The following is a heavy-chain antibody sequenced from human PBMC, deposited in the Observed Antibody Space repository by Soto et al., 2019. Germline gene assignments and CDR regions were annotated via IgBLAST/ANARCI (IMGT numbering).Heavy chain of an antibody. J-gene: IGHJ3*02. D-gene: IGHD4-17*01. Sequence: QVQLQESGPGLVKPSETLSLTCTVSGGSISSYYWSWVRQPPGKGLEWIGYIYYSGSTNYNPSLKSRTTISVDTSKNQFSLKLSSVTAADTAVYYCARLVYGDYGVGAFDIWGQGTMVTVSS. CDR2: IYYSGST. V-gene: IGHV4-59*08. CDR1: GGSISSYY. CDR3: ARLVYGDYGVGAFDI.